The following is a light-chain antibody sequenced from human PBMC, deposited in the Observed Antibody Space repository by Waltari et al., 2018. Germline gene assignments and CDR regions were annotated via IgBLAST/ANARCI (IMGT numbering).Light chain of an antibody. J-gene: IGLJ2*01. CDR3: CSYAGGRPHVV. V-gene: IGLV2-23*01. CDR1: SSDVGTYNL. CDR2: EGT. Sequence: QSALTQPASVSGSPGQSITIPCTGTSSDVGTYNLVSWYQQPPGKAPKLMIYEGTKRPSGVSNRFSGSKSGNTASLTISGLQAEDEAHYYCCSYAGGRPHVVFGGGTQLTVL.